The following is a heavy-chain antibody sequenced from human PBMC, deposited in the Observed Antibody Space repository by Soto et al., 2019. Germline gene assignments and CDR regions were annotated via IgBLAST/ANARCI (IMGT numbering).Heavy chain of an antibody. CDR3: VKQSSVPYYYYYYGMDV. CDR1: GGSFSGYY. J-gene: IGHJ6*02. D-gene: IGHD3-22*01. V-gene: IGHV4-34*01. CDR2: INHSGST. Sequence: SETLSLTCAVYGGSFSGYYWSWIRQPPGKGLEWIGEINHSGSTNYNPSLKSRVTISVDTSKNQFSLKLSSVTAADTAVYYCVKQSSVPYYYYYYGMDVWGQGTTVTVSS.